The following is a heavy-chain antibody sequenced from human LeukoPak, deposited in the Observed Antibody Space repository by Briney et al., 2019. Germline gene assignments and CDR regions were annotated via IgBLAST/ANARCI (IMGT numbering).Heavy chain of an antibody. V-gene: IGHV3-30*02. Sequence: GGSLRLSCVASGFTLSTYGMHWVRQAPGKGLERVAFIRYDGSDKFYGDSVKGRFTTSGDNSKNTLYLQMSRLRVEDTAVYYCAKDLDCSGGTCHKAFDCWGQGTLVTVSS. D-gene: IGHD2-15*01. CDR2: IRYDGSDK. CDR3: AKDLDCSGGTCHKAFDC. CDR1: GFTLSTYG. J-gene: IGHJ4*02.